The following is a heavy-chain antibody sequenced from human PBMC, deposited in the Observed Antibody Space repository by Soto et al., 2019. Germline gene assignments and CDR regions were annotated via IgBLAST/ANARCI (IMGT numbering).Heavy chain of an antibody. CDR1: GFTFSSYS. CDR2: ISSSSSYI. CDR3: ARDQEIAPESYYYGMDV. J-gene: IGHJ6*02. D-gene: IGHD6-13*01. Sequence: GGSLRFSCAASGFTFSSYSMNWVRQAPGKGLEWVSSISSSSSYIYYADSVKGRFTISRDNAKNSLYLQMNSLRAEDTAVYYCARDQEIAPESYYYGMDVWGQGTTVTVSS. V-gene: IGHV3-21*01.